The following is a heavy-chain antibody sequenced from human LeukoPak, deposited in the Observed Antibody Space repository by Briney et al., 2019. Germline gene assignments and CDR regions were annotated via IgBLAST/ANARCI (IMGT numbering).Heavy chain of an antibody. CDR3: ARSGGLQKFDY. CDR1: EFTFSNYA. V-gene: IGHV3-30-3*01. Sequence: GGSLRLSCAASEFTFSNYALHWVRQAPGKGLQWVAVISYDGDTIHYAGSVKGRFIISRDTSKNTLYLQMNSLRPEDTAVYYCARSGGLQKFDYWGQGTLVTVSS. CDR2: ISYDGDTI. D-gene: IGHD4-11*01. J-gene: IGHJ4*02.